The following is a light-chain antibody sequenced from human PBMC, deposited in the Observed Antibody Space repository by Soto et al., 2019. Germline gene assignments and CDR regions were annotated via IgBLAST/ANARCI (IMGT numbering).Light chain of an antibody. CDR2: GAS. V-gene: IGKV3-20*01. Sequence: EIVLTQSPGTLSLSPGERATLSCRASQSIIGNYLHWYQQKPGQAPRLLIYGASSRATGFPDRFSGSGSGTDFTLTISRLEPEDFAVYYCQQCSTWPRTFGQGTKVDIK. J-gene: IGKJ1*01. CDR1: QSIIGNY. CDR3: QQCSTWPRT.